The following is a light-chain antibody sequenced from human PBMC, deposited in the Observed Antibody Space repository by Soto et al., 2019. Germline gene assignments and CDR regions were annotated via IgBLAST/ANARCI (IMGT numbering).Light chain of an antibody. Sequence: EIVMTQSPGTLSVSPGERVTLSCRASQSVSTNLAWYQQRPVQAPRLLIYGASTRSAGYPARFSGSGSGTEFNLTISSLQSEDVAVYFCQQDNKWPPYTFGQGTKLEIK. CDR3: QQDNKWPPYT. J-gene: IGKJ2*01. CDR1: QSVSTN. CDR2: GAS. V-gene: IGKV3-15*01.